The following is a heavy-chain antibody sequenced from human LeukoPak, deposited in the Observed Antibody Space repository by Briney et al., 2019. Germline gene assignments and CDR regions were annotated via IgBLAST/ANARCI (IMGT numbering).Heavy chain of an antibody. Sequence: GGSLRLSCAASGFTFSSYAMHWVRQAPGKGLEWVAVISYDGSNKYYADSVRGRFTISRDNSKNTLYLQMNSLRAEDTAVYYCARDNYGDATIDTADYYYGMDVWGQGTTVTVSS. CDR2: ISYDGSNK. V-gene: IGHV3-30-3*01. J-gene: IGHJ6*02. D-gene: IGHD5-18*01. CDR3: ARDNYGDATIDTADYYYGMDV. CDR1: GFTFSSYA.